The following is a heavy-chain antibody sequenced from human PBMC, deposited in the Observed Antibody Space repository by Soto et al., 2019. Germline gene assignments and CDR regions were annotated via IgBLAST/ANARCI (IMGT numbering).Heavy chain of an antibody. CDR1: GGSVSSGSYY. J-gene: IGHJ4*02. V-gene: IGHV4-61*01. Sequence: QVQLQESGPGLVKPSETLSLTCTVSGGSVSSGSYYWSWIRQPPGKRLEWIGYIYYSVSTNYNPSLKSRVTTSVDTSENQFSLKVSSVTAADTAVYYCASYSSGWYDVIYWGQGTLVTVSS. CDR3: ASYSSGWYDVIY. D-gene: IGHD6-19*01. CDR2: IYYSVST.